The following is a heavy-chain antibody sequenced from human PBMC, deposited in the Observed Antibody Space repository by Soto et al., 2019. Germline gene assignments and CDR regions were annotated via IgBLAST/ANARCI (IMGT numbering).Heavy chain of an antibody. CDR2: IIPIFGTA. V-gene: IGHV1-69*13. J-gene: IGHJ6*02. CDR1: GGAFSSYA. CDR3: ARLDIVVVPAAIQGIDV. D-gene: IGHD2-2*02. Sequence: SLQVSCKASGGAFSSYAISWVRQAPGQGLEWMGGIIPIFGTANYAQKFQGRVTITADESTSTAYMELSSLRSEDTAVYYCARLDIVVVPAAIQGIDVCAPGPTSTVS.